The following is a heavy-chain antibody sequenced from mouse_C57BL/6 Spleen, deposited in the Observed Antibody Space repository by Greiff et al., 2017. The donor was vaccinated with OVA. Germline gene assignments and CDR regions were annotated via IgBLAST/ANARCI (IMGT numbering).Heavy chain of an antibody. CDR1: GFTFSSYT. V-gene: IGHV5-9*01. Sequence: DEMLVESGGGLVKPGGSLKLSCAASGFTFSSYTMSWVRQTPEKRLEWVATISGGGGNTYYPDSVKGRFTISRDNAKNTLYLQMSSLRSEDTALYYCARHDYGSSSWFAYWGQGTLVTVSA. D-gene: IGHD1-1*01. CDR2: ISGGGGNT. CDR3: ARHDYGSSSWFAY. J-gene: IGHJ3*01.